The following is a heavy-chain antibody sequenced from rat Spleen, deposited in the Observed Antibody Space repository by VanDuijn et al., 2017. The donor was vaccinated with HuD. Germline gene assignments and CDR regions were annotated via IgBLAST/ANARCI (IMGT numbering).Heavy chain of an antibody. D-gene: IGHD1-1*01. CDR2: ISYDGSAT. CDR1: GFTFSDYN. CDR3: ARLYDYSGDY. Sequence: EVQLVESGGGLVQPGRSLKLSCAASGFTFSDYNMAWVRQAPKKGLEWVATISYDGSATYYGDSVKGRFTVSRDNAKSTLYLQMNSLRSEDTATYYCARLYDYSGDYWGQGVMVTVSS. V-gene: IGHV5-22*01. J-gene: IGHJ2*01.